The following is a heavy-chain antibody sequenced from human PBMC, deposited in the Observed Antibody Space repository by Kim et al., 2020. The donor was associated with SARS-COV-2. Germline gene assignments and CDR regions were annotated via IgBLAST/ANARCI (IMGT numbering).Heavy chain of an antibody. J-gene: IGHJ5*02. CDR3: ARGDTISSRPVRFDP. Sequence: DSVKGRFTISRDNDQNSLYLEMNSLRAEDTAIYYCARGDTISSRPVRFDPWGQGTLVTVSS. V-gene: IGHV3-11*04. D-gene: IGHD3-3*02.